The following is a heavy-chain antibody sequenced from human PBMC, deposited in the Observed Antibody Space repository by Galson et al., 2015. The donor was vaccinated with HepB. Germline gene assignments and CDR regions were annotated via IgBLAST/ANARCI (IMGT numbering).Heavy chain of an antibody. Sequence: SLRLSCAASGFTFSRYGMSWVRQAPGKGLEWVSGISGSGGSTYYADSVKGRFTISRDSSKNTLYVQMNSLRAEDTAVYYCAKSDGYTIRGYDYWGQGTLVTVSS. V-gene: IGHV3-23*01. CDR3: AKSDGYTIRGYDY. CDR2: ISGSGGST. CDR1: GFTFSRYG. J-gene: IGHJ4*02. D-gene: IGHD5-24*01.